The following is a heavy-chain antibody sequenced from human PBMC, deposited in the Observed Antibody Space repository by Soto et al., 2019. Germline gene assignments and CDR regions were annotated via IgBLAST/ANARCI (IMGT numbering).Heavy chain of an antibody. D-gene: IGHD3-22*01. CDR2: ISSSSSYI. J-gene: IGHJ3*02. Sequence: GESLKISCAASGFTFSSYSMNWFRQAPGKGLEWVSSISSSSSYIYYADSVKGRFTISRDNAKNSLYLQMNSLRAEDTAVYYCARDSTDYYDSSGYYHQGAFDIWGQGTMVTVSS. CDR3: ARDSTDYYDSSGYYHQGAFDI. CDR1: GFTFSSYS. V-gene: IGHV3-21*01.